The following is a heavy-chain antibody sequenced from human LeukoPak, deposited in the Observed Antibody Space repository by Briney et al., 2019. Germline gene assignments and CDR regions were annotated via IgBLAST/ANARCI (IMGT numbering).Heavy chain of an antibody. CDR2: INHSGST. Sequence: SETLSLTCAVYGGSFSGYYWSWIRQPPGKGLEWIGEINHSGSTNYNPSLKSRVTISVDTSKNQFSLKLSSVTAADTAVYYCARGRTAYYFAYWGQGTLVTVSS. D-gene: IGHD2-2*01. V-gene: IGHV4-34*01. CDR1: GGSFSGYY. CDR3: ARGRTAYYFAY. J-gene: IGHJ4*02.